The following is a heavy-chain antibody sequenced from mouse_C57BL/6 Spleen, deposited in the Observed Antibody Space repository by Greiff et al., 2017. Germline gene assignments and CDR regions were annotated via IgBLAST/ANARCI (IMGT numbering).Heavy chain of an antibody. J-gene: IGHJ4*01. CDR2: IWWDDDK. CDR1: GFSLSTFGMG. Sequence: QVQLKESGPGILQPSQTLSLTCSFSGFSLSTFGMGVGWIRQPSGKGLEWLAHIWWDDDKYYNPALKSRLTISKDTSKNQVFLKIANVDTADTATYYCARIMGDDYGSSYRAMDYWGQGTSVTVSS. V-gene: IGHV8-8*01. CDR3: ARIMGDDYGSSYRAMDY. D-gene: IGHD1-1*01.